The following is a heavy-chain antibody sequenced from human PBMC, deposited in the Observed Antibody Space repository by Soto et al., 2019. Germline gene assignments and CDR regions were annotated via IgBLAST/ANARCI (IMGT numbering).Heavy chain of an antibody. D-gene: IGHD3-10*01. CDR1: GFTFSNAW. CDR2: IKSKTDGGTT. CDR3: TTAIESPLWFGSGRRRGSY. Sequence: EVQLVESGGGLVQPGGSLRLSCAASGFTFSNAWMSWVRQAPGKGLEWVGRIKSKTDGGTTDYAAPVKGRFTISRDDSKNTLYLQMNSLKTEDTAVYYCTTAIESPLWFGSGRRRGSYWGQGTLVTVSS. J-gene: IGHJ4*02. V-gene: IGHV3-15*01.